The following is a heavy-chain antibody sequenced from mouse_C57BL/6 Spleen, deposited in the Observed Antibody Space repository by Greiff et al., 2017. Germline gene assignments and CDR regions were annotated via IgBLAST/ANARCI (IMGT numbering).Heavy chain of an antibody. D-gene: IGHD2-3*01. Sequence: EVQVVESGPGLAKPSPTLSLSCSVTGYSFTSDYWNWIRKFPGNKLEYMGYISNSGSTSNNPSLKSRISITRDTSKTTYYMQLSSVTTEETATYYCARYLVTPYDFDYWGQGTTLTVSS. CDR1: GYSFTSDY. J-gene: IGHJ2*01. V-gene: IGHV3-8*01. CDR3: ARYLVTPYDFDY. CDR2: ISNSGST.